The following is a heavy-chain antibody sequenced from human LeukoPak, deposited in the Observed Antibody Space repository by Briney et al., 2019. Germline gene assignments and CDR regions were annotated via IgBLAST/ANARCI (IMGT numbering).Heavy chain of an antibody. CDR2: ISYDGSNK. D-gene: IGHD2-15*01. Sequence: GGSLRLSCAASGFTFSSYGIHWVRQAPGKGLEWVAVISYDGSNKYYADSVKGRFTISRDNSKNTLDLQINSLRDEDTAVYYCAKDVRWQLLPYYYFGYWGQGTLVTVSS. J-gene: IGHJ4*02. CDR3: AKDVRWQLLPYYYFGY. CDR1: GFTFSSYG. V-gene: IGHV3-30*18.